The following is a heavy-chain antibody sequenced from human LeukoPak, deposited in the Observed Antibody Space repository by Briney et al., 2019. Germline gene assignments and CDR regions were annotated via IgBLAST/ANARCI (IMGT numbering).Heavy chain of an antibody. V-gene: IGHV3-21*01. Sequence: PGGSLRLSCTASGFTFSGYSMNWIRQAPGKGLEWVPSFGTRSTSVYHAGSVKGRFAISRDNAKNSLYLQMNSLRAEDTALYYCAREVSEGFDFWGQGTLVTVSP. D-gene: IGHD3-22*01. CDR2: FGTRSTSV. CDR1: GFTFSGYS. CDR3: AREVSEGFDF. J-gene: IGHJ4*02.